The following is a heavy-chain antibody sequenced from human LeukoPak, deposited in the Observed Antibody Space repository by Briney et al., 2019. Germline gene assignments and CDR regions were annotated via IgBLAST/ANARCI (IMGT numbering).Heavy chain of an antibody. CDR2: ISGSGGST. J-gene: IGHJ4*02. CDR3: AKGPSSYSGYDSYYFDY. Sequence: GGSLRLSCAASEFTFSSYAMSWVRQAPGKGLEWVSAISGSGGSTYYADSVKGRFTISRDNSKNTLYLQMNSLRAEDTAVYYCAKGPSSYSGYDSYYFDYWGQGTLVTVSS. V-gene: IGHV3-23*01. CDR1: EFTFSSYA. D-gene: IGHD5-12*01.